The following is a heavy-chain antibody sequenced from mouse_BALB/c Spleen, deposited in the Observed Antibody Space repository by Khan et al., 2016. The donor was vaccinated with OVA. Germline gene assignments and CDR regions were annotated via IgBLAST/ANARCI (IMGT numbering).Heavy chain of an antibody. Sequence: DVQLVDPGPGLVKPSQSLSLTCTVTGYSIASDNAWNWIRQFPGHKLEWMGYINYSGGTSYIPSLKNRISITRDPSKTQFFLQLTSVTTEDSATYLFTRAFAYWGQATLVTVS. J-gene: IGHJ3*01. CDR2: INYSGGT. CDR3: TRAFAY. V-gene: IGHV3-2*02. CDR1: GYSIASDNA.